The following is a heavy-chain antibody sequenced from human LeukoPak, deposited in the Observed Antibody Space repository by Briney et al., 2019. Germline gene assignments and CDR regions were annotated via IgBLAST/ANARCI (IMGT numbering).Heavy chain of an antibody. J-gene: IGHJ4*02. D-gene: IGHD6-19*01. CDR3: ARDIGGSSGWYYFDY. CDR1: GFTFSSYA. Sequence: PGGSLRLSRAASGFTFSSYAMHWVRQAPGKGLEWVAVISYDGSNKYYADSVKGRFTISRDNSKNTLYLQMNSLRAEDTAVYYCARDIGGSSGWYYFDYWGQGTLVTVSS. V-gene: IGHV3-30-3*01. CDR2: ISYDGSNK.